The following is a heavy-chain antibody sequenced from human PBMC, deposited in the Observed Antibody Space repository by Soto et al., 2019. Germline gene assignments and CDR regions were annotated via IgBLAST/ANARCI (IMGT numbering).Heavy chain of an antibody. J-gene: IGHJ5*02. V-gene: IGHV1-69*02. CDR2: IIPILGIA. CDR3: ARSLEYYDLLTGYYYGWFDP. Sequence: QVQLVQSGAEVKKPGSSVKVSCKASGGTFSSYTISWVRQAPGQGLEWMGRIIPILGIANYAQKFQGRVTTTADKSTSTAYMELSSLRSEDTAVYYCARSLEYYDLLTGYYYGWFDPWGQGTLVTVSS. CDR1: GGTFSSYT. D-gene: IGHD3-9*01.